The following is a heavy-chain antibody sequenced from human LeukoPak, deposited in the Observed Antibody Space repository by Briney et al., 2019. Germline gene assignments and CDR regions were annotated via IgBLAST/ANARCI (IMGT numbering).Heavy chain of an antibody. V-gene: IGHV3-21*01. CDR1: GFAFSSQA. Sequence: TGGSLRLSCAASGFAFSSQAMGWVRQAPGKGLEWVSSISSTSTSIYHADSVKGRFTISRDNTKNSLYLQMNSLRAEDTAVYYCARGFRAFDFWAQGTVVTVSS. J-gene: IGHJ3*01. CDR2: ISSTSTSI. CDR3: ARGFRAFDF.